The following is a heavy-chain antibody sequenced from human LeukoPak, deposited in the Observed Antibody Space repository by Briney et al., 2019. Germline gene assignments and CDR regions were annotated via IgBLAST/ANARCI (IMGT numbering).Heavy chain of an antibody. CDR2: ISGSGGST. Sequence: GGSLRLSCAASGFTFSSYAMSWVRQAPGKGLEWVSAISGSGGSTYYADSVKGRFTISRDNSKNTLYLQMNSLRAEDTAVYYCAKDQSFWFGELHNWFGPWGQGTLVTVSS. J-gene: IGHJ5*02. CDR1: GFTFSSYA. CDR3: AKDQSFWFGELHNWFGP. V-gene: IGHV3-23*01. D-gene: IGHD3-10*01.